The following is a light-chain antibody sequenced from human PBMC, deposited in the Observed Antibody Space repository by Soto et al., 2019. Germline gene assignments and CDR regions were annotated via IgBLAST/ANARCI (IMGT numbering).Light chain of an antibody. Sequence: DIQMTQSPSSLSASVGDRVIITCLTSQTISSSLNWYQQKPVKAPKLLIYAASSLQSGVPSRFSGSGSGTDFSLTISSLRPEDFATYFCQQSYSTPITFGQGTRLEIK. J-gene: IGKJ5*01. CDR2: AAS. V-gene: IGKV1-39*01. CDR1: QTISSS. CDR3: QQSYSTPIT.